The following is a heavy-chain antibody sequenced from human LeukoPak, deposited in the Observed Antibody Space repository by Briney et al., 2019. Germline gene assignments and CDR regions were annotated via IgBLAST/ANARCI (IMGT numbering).Heavy chain of an antibody. CDR3: AREDYYDSSGYYPYFDY. V-gene: IGHV4-39*02. Sequence: SETLSLTCTVSGGSLSSSSYYWGWIRQPPGKGLEWIGSIYYSGSTYYNPSLKSRVTISVDTSKHQFSLKLSSVTAADTAVYYCAREDYYDSSGYYPYFDYWGQGTLVTVSS. CDR1: GGSLSSSSYY. D-gene: IGHD3-22*01. CDR2: IYYSGST. J-gene: IGHJ4*02.